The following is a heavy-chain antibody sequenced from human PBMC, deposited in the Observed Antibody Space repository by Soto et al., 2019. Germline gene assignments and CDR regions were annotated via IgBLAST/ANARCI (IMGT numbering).Heavy chain of an antibody. J-gene: IGHJ4*02. CDR1: GFTFRNHA. CDR2: ISGSGTMK. Sequence: PGGSLRLSCVASGFTFRNHAMTWVRQAPGKGLEWVSGISGSGTMKYYADSVRGHFIISRENAKNTLHLQMDNLRVEDTAVYYCAKEAEENEQVPIPGDNWGQGXLLTVCS. D-gene: IGHD2-2*02. V-gene: IGHV3-23*01. CDR3: AKEAEENEQVPIPGDN.